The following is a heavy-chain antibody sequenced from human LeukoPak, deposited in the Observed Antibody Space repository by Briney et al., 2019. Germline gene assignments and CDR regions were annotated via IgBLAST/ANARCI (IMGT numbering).Heavy chain of an antibody. D-gene: IGHD3-10*01. CDR2: IYYSGGT. Sequence: PSETLSLTCTVSGGSVSSGSYYWSWIRQPPGKGLEWIGYIYYSGGTNYNPSLKSRVTISVDTSKNQFSLKLSSVTAADTAVYYCARMYYYGSGSYYTLIDYWGQGTLVTVSS. CDR3: ARMYYYGSGSYYTLIDY. J-gene: IGHJ4*02. V-gene: IGHV4-61*01. CDR1: GGSVSSGSYY.